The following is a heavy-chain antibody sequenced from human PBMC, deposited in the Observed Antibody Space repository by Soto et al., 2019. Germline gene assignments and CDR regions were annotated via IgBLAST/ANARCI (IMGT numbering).Heavy chain of an antibody. Sequence: WVSLRLSCSASGFTVRNYAMTLVRKAPGKGLELGSFSSGSRNDGITKYVDSVKGRFTISRDNSKNTLYLQMSSLRAEDTAVYYCVRDPTDYGDSDWGQGTLVTVPQ. CDR1: GFTVRNYA. D-gene: IGHD4-17*01. V-gene: IGHV3-23*01. CDR2: SSGSRNDGIT. CDR3: VRDPTDYGDSD. J-gene: IGHJ4*02.